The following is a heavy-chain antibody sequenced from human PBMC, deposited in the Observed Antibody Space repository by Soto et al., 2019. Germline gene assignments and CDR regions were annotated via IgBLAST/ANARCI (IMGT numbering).Heavy chain of an antibody. CDR1: GGSISSGGYY. J-gene: IGHJ5*02. D-gene: IGHD4-17*01. CDR2: IYYSGST. Sequence: QVQLQESGPGLVKPSQTLSLTCTVSGGSISSGGYYWSWIRQHPGKGLEWIGYIYYSGSTYYNPSLKSRDTRSVDTSKNQFSLKLSSVTAAATAVYYCATYGDRDWFDPWCQGTLVTVSS. V-gene: IGHV4-31*03. CDR3: ATYGDRDWFDP.